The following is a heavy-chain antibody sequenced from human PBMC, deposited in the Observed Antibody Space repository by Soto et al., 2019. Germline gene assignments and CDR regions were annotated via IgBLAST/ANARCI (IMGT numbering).Heavy chain of an antibody. J-gene: IGHJ4*02. Sequence: ASVKVSCKASGGTLSSYAISWVRQAPGQGLEWMGGIIPIFGTANYAQKFQGRVTITADESTSTAYMELSSLRSEDTAVYYCARATLTRNYDGLFGYWGQGTLVTVSS. CDR1: GGTLSSYA. CDR3: ARATLTRNYDGLFGY. D-gene: IGHD1-7*01. CDR2: IIPIFGTA. V-gene: IGHV1-69*13.